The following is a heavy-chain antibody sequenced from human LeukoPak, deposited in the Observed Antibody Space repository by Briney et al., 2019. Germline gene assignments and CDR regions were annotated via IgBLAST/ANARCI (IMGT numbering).Heavy chain of an antibody. CDR2: INHSGST. CDR1: GGSFSGYY. D-gene: IGHD3-22*01. J-gene: IGHJ4*02. V-gene: IGHV4-34*01. CDR3: AGGDPPPTYYYDSSGYYYFDY. Sequence: SETLSLTCAVYGGSFSGYYWSWIRQPPGKGLEWIGEINHSGSTNYNPSLKSRVTISVDTSKNQFSLKLSSVTAADTAVYYWAGGDPPPTYYYDSSGYYYFDYWGQGTLVTVSS.